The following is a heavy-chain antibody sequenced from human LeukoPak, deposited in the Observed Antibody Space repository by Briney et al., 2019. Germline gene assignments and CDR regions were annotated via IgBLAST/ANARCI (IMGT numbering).Heavy chain of an antibody. J-gene: IGHJ4*02. Sequence: GGSLRLSCAASGFTFRDFSMHWVRQTPGKGLEWVSLISGDGGVTHYGDSVRGRFTISRDNSKNSLYLHMSALRVEDTAFYYCAKGNNSFSFNFDYWSRGTLVTVSS. CDR3: AKGNNSFSFNFDY. CDR1: GFTFRDFS. CDR2: ISGDGGVT. V-gene: IGHV3-43*02. D-gene: IGHD2/OR15-2a*01.